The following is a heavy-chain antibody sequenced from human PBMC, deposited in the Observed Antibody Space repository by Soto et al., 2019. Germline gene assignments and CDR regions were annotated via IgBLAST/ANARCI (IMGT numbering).Heavy chain of an antibody. V-gene: IGHV1-2*07. CDR2: INTDTGGT. CDR1: GYTFSGYY. J-gene: IGHJ4*02. Sequence: ASVKVSCKASGYTFSGYYMHWLRQAPGQGPEWLGGINTDTGGTDSAHKFQGRVTMTRDTSTSTAYFELSSLRSDDTAVYYCARDPIGGGTPYYCDFLGQGTLVTVSS. D-gene: IGHD3-10*01. CDR3: ARDPIGGGTPYYCDF.